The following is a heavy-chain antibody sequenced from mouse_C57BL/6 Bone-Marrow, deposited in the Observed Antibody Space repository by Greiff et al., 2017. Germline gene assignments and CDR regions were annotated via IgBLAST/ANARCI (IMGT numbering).Heavy chain of an antibody. Sequence: VQLQQSGAELVRPGASVTLSCKASGYTFTDYEMHWVKQTPVHGLEWIGAIDPETGGTAYNQKFKGKAILTADKSSSTAYMELRSLTSEDSAVYYCTREPHCYGSSPYARDYWGQGTSVTVSS. D-gene: IGHD1-1*01. J-gene: IGHJ4*01. CDR1: GYTFTDYE. V-gene: IGHV1-15*01. CDR2: IDPETGGT. CDR3: TREPHCYGSSPYARDY.